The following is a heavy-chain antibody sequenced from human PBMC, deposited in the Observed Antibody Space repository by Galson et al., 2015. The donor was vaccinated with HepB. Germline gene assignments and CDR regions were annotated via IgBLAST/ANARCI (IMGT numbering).Heavy chain of an antibody. CDR3: ARASDLDY. J-gene: IGHJ4*02. Sequence: SLRLSCAASGFTFRNFWMSWVRQTPGKGLELVANIKQDGSEKYYADSVKGRLTISRDNAKNSLHLQMNSLRAEDTAVYYCARASDLDYWGQGTLVTVSS. V-gene: IGHV3-7*01. CDR2: IKQDGSEK. D-gene: IGHD2-2*01. CDR1: GFTFRNFW.